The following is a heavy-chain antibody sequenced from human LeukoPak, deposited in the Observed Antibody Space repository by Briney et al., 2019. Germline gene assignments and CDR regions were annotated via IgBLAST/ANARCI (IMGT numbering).Heavy chain of an antibody. V-gene: IGHV1-8*01. CDR1: GYTFTSYD. Sequence: ASAKVSCKASGYTFTSYDINWVRQATGQGLEWMGWMNPNSGNTGYAQKFQGKVTMTRNTSISTAYMELSSLRSEDTAVYYCARVVVQSRGYDFWSGYYAGAFDIWGQGTMVTVSS. CDR2: MNPNSGNT. D-gene: IGHD3-3*01. CDR3: ARVVVQSRGYDFWSGYYAGAFDI. J-gene: IGHJ3*02.